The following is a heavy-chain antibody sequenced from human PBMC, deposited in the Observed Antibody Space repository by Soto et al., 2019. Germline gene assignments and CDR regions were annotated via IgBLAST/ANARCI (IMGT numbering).Heavy chain of an antibody. CDR3: VRRYSNNCLLPAY. CDR1: DGSISNRSNY. J-gene: IGHJ4*02. V-gene: IGHV4-39*01. CDR2: IFYSGNT. D-gene: IGHD4-4*01. Sequence: SETLSLTCTVSDGSISNRSNYWGWIRQPPGKGLEWIGSIFYSGNTYYNPSLKSRVTISVDTSKNQFSLKLRSVTAADTAVYYCVRRYSNNCLLPAYWGQGTLVTFSS.